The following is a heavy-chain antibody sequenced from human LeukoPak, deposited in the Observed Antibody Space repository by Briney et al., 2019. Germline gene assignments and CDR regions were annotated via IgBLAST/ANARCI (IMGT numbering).Heavy chain of an antibody. D-gene: IGHD3-3*01. CDR1: GYTFTGYY. Sequence: ASVKVSCKASGYTFTGYYMHWVRQAPGQGLEWMGWINPNSGGTNYAQKFQGRVTMTRDTSISTAYMELSRLRSDDTAVYYCARVTYYDFWSGYRNAAFDIWGQGTMVTVSS. CDR2: INPNSGGT. J-gene: IGHJ3*02. CDR3: ARVTYYDFWSGYRNAAFDI. V-gene: IGHV1-2*02.